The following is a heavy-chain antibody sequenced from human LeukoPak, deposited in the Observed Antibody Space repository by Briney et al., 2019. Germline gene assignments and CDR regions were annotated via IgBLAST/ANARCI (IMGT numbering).Heavy chain of an antibody. CDR1: GGSISSSRYY. V-gene: IGHV4-39*01. CDR3: ARLVWHYDSSGYYTLPSWYYGMDV. J-gene: IGHJ6*02. CDR2: IYYSGST. Sequence: SEALSLTCTVSGGSISSSRYYWGWIRQPPGKGLEWIGSIYYSGSTYYNPSLKSRVTISVDTSKNQFSLKLSSVTAADTAVYYCARLVWHYDSSGYYTLPSWYYGMDVWGQGTTVTVSS. D-gene: IGHD3-22*01.